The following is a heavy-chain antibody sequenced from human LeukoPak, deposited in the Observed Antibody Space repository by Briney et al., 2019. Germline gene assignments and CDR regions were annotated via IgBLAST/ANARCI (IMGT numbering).Heavy chain of an antibody. CDR1: GDSISSYY. D-gene: IGHD3-10*01. J-gene: IGHJ5*02. Sequence: SETLSLTCTVSGDSISSYYWSWIRQPPGKGLEWIGYIFDNRNTKYNPSLKSRVSLSLDTSKNEFSLNLSSVTAADTAVYYCARDYYGSGKGWFDPWGQGTLVTVSS. CDR2: IFDNRNT. V-gene: IGHV4-59*01. CDR3: ARDYYGSGKGWFDP.